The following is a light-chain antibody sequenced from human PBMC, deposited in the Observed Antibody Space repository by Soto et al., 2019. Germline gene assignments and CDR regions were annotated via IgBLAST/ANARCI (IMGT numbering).Light chain of an antibody. CDR2: DAS. V-gene: IGKV3-11*01. CDR3: QQRTSWGGST. CDR1: QSVSSY. Sequence: EIVLTQSPATLSLSPGERATLSCRASQSVSSYLAWYQQKPGQAPRLLIYDASNRATGIPARFSGSGSGTDFTLTISSLEPEDFAVYYCQQRTSWGGSTFSPGTKVDIK. J-gene: IGKJ3*01.